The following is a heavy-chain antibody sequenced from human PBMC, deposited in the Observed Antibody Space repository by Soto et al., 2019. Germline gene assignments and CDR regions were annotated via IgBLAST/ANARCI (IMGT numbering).Heavy chain of an antibody. CDR2: INHSGST. D-gene: IGHD4-17*01. V-gene: IGHV4-34*01. CDR3: ARERTTGYDY. J-gene: IGHJ4*02. Sequence: SETLSLTCAVYGGSFSGYYWSWIRQPPGRGLEWIGEINHSGSTNYNPSLKSRVTISVDTSKNQFSLKLSSVTAADTAAYYCARERTTGYDYWGQGTLVTVSS. CDR1: GGSFSGYY.